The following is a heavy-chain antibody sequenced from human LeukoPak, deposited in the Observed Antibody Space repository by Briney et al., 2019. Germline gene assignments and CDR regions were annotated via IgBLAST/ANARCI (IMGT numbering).Heavy chain of an antibody. J-gene: IGHJ4*02. D-gene: IGHD6-13*01. Sequence: SVKVSCKASGGTFSSYAISWVRQAPGQGLEWMGRIIPILSIANYAQKFQGRVTITADKSTSTAYMELSSLRSEDTAVYYCARDYHHSSSAYWGQGTLVTVSS. CDR1: GGTFSSYA. V-gene: IGHV1-69*04. CDR3: ARDYHHSSSAY. CDR2: IIPILSIA.